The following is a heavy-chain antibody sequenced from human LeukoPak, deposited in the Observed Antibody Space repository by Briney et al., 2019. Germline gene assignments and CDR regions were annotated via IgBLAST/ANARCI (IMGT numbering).Heavy chain of an antibody. D-gene: IGHD5-12*01. CDR2: IYSGGTT. CDR1: GFTFSSYD. Sequence: GGTLRLSCAASGFTFSSYDMSWVRQAPGKGLEWVSLIYSGGTTYYADSVKGRFTISRDNSKNTLYLQMNSLRAEDTAVYYCARDRGSGYRLRYAFDIWGQGTMVTVSS. V-gene: IGHV3-66*01. CDR3: ARDRGSGYRLRYAFDI. J-gene: IGHJ3*02.